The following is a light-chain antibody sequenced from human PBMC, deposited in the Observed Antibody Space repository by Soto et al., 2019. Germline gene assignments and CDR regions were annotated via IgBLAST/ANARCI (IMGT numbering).Light chain of an antibody. CDR2: WAS. J-gene: IGKJ4*01. CDR1: QSVLYSSNNKNY. V-gene: IGKV4-1*01. Sequence: DIVMTQSPDSLAVSLGERATINCKSSQSVLYSSNNKNYLAWYQQKPEQPPQLLIYWASTRQSGVPDRFSGSGSGTDFTLTISSLQAEDVAVYYCQQYYSIPLTYGGGTKVEIK. CDR3: QQYYSIPLT.